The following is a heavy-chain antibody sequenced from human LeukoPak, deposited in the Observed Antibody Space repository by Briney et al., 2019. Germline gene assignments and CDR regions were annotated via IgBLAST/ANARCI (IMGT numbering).Heavy chain of an antibody. CDR2: ISYDGSNK. CDR1: GFTFSSYA. D-gene: IGHD3-22*01. V-gene: IGHV3-30-3*01. Sequence: GGSLRLSCAASGFTFSSYAMHWVRQAPGKGLEWVAVISYDGSNKYYADSVKGRFTISRDNSKNTLYLQMNSLRAEDTAVYYCAIIPPNYYDSSHDAFDIWGQGTMVTVSS. CDR3: AIIPPNYYDSSHDAFDI. J-gene: IGHJ3*02.